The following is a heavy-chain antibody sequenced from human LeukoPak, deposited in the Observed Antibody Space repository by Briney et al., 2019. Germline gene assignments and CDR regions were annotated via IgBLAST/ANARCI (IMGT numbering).Heavy chain of an antibody. CDR2: INHSGST. V-gene: IGHV4-34*01. CDR3: ARGLLTLYDFWSGYSQNWFDP. CDR1: GGSFSGYY. J-gene: IGHJ5*02. Sequence: SETLSLTCAVYGGSFSGYYWSWIRQPPGKGLEWIGEINHSGSTDYNPSFKSRVTISVDTSKDQFSLKLSSVTAADTAVYYCARGLLTLYDFWSGYSQNWFDPWGQGTLVTVSS. D-gene: IGHD3-3*01.